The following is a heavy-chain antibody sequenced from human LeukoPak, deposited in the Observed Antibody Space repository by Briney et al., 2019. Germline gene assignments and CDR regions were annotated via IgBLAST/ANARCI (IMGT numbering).Heavy chain of an antibody. CDR3: ASLGYSYGYEVLDY. Sequence: GASVKVSCNASGGTFSSYAISWVRQAPGQGLEWMGGIIPIFGTANYAQKFQGRVTITTDESTSTAYMELSSLRSEDTAVYYCASLGYSYGYEVLDYWGQGTLVTVSS. V-gene: IGHV1-69*05. J-gene: IGHJ4*02. D-gene: IGHD5-18*01. CDR1: GGTFSSYA. CDR2: IIPIFGTA.